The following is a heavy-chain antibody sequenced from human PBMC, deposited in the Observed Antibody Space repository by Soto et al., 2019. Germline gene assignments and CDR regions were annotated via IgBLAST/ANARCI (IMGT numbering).Heavy chain of an antibody. CDR3: ARERFGARGDKFYDY. Sequence: QVHLVQSGVEIQKPGASVKVSCQASGYNFFMLGLSWLRQAPGQGLAWVGWISPYNGNTDFAQKFRGGVALTADTSTNIIYMELRSLRPDDTATYYWARERFGARGDKFYDYWGQGTLVTVSS. CDR2: ISPYNGNT. D-gene: IGHD3-10*01. J-gene: IGHJ4*02. V-gene: IGHV1-18*01. CDR1: GYNFFMLG.